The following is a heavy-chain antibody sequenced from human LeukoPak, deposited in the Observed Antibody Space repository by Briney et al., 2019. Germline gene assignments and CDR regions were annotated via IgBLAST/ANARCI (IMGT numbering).Heavy chain of an antibody. Sequence: GASVKVSCKASGGTFSSYAISWVRQAPGQGLEWMGRIIPILGIANYAQKFQGRVTITADKSTSTAYMELSSLRSEDTAVYYCAREGRDDFWSGYYVYYYYGMDAWGQGTTVTVSS. CDR2: IIPILGIA. J-gene: IGHJ6*02. CDR3: AREGRDDFWSGYYVYYYYGMDA. CDR1: GGTFSSYA. V-gene: IGHV1-69*04. D-gene: IGHD3-3*01.